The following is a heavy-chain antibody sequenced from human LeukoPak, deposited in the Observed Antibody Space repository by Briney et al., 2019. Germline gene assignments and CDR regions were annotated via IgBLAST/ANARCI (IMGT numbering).Heavy chain of an antibody. CDR2: IKQDGSEK. CDR1: GFTFSSYW. Sequence: WGSLRLSCAASGFTFSSYWMSWVRQAPGKGLEWVANIKQDGSEKYYGDSVKGRFTISRDNAKSSLYLQMNSLRAEDTAVYYCARAYYDFWSGYPHYFDYWGQGTLVTVSS. D-gene: IGHD3-3*01. V-gene: IGHV3-7*01. J-gene: IGHJ4*02. CDR3: ARAYYDFWSGYPHYFDY.